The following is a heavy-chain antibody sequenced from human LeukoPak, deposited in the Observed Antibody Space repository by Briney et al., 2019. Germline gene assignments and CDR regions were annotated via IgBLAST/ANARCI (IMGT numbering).Heavy chain of an antibody. CDR3: AKARSLAAVDY. D-gene: IGHD6-6*01. CDR2: IWYDGSNK. J-gene: IGHJ4*02. CDR1: GFTFSSYG. V-gene: IGHV3-33*06. Sequence: GGSLGLSCAASGFTFSSYGMHWVRQAPGKGLEWVAVIWYDGSNKYYADSVKGRFTISRDNSKNTLYLQMNSLRAEDTAVYYCAKARSLAAVDYWGQGTLVTVSS.